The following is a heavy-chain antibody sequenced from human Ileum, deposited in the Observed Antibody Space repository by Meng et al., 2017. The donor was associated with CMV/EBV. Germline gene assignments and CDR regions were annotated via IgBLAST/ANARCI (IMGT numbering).Heavy chain of an antibody. CDR1: GYSFTGYY. CDR2: INPNSGGP. Sequence: QVPLVQSGAEVKKPGASVKVSCRASGYSFTGYYIHWVRQAPGQGLEWMGWINPNSGGPHFAPKFLDRVTMTRDTSINTAYMELTSLRSDDTAVYYCVKENVRGDYDAWGQGTLVTVSS. CDR3: VKENVRGDYDA. D-gene: IGHD4-17*01. J-gene: IGHJ5*02. V-gene: IGHV1-2*02.